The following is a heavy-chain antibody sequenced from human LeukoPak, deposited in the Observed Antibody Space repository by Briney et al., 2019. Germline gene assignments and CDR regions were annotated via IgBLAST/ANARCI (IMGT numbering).Heavy chain of an antibody. CDR1: GYSINSGFY. Sequence: SETQSLTCTVSGYSINSGFYWGCIRQPPGKGLEWIGSIYHSGSTYYNPSLKSRVTTSVDTSKNQFSLKLSSVTAADTAVYYCARDRRDWGAFDIWGQGTMVTVSS. CDR3: ARDRRDWGAFDI. V-gene: IGHV4-38-2*02. CDR2: IYHSGST. D-gene: IGHD3-16*01. J-gene: IGHJ3*02.